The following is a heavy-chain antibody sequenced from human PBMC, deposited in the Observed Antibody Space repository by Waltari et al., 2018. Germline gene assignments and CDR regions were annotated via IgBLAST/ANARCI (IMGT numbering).Heavy chain of an antibody. V-gene: IGHV4-39*01. CDR3: ATYIGASLGTAAFDV. J-gene: IGHJ3*01. Sequence: QVPVQESGPGLVKPSETLSLTCSVSGVSITRNRHYWGWRRQHPGQGLEWIGTMYYSGATYSSPSLKSRVTISRDTSENQLSLKLGSVTAADTAVYYCATYIGASLGTAAFDVWGQGTTVTVSS. CDR2: MYYSGAT. D-gene: IGHD5-12*01. CDR1: GVSITRNRHY.